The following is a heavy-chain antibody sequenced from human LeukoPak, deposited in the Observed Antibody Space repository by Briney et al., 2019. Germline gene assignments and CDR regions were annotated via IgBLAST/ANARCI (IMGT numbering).Heavy chain of an antibody. Sequence: GGSLRLSCAASGVTFSDYYMSWIRQAPGKGLEWVSYISSSGSTIYYADSVKGRFTISRDNSKNTLYLQMNSLRAEDTAVYYCAKSPIVVVPAALISDWFDPWGQGTLVTVSS. CDR2: ISSSGSTI. V-gene: IGHV3-11*04. J-gene: IGHJ5*02. CDR1: GVTFSDYY. CDR3: AKSPIVVVPAALISDWFDP. D-gene: IGHD2-2*01.